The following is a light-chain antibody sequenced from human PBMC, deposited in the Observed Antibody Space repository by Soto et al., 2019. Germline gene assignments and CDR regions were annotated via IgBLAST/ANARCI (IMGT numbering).Light chain of an antibody. V-gene: IGKV1-5*03. CDR2: KAS. J-gene: IGKJ4*01. CDR1: QNINSW. Sequence: DIQMTQSPSTLSASVGDRVTITCRASQNINSWLAWYQQKPGKAPKLLIYKASNLESGVPSRISGSGSGTEFTLTISSLQPDDFATYHCQQYESVFPLTLGGGTKVEIK. CDR3: QQYESVFPLT.